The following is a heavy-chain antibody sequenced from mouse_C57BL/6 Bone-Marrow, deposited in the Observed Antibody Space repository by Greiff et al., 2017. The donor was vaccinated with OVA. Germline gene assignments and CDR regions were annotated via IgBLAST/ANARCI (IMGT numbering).Heavy chain of an antibody. J-gene: IGHJ2*01. CDR1: GYTFTDYY. CDR3: AREGGRGTYFDY. Sequence: VQLQESGAELVRPGASVKLSCKASGYTFTDYYINWVKQRPGQGLEWIARIYPGSGNTYYNEKFKGKATLTAEKSSSTAYMQLSSLTSEDSAVYFCAREGGRGTYFDYWGQGTTLTVSS. D-gene: IGHD1-1*01. V-gene: IGHV1-76*01. CDR2: IYPGSGNT.